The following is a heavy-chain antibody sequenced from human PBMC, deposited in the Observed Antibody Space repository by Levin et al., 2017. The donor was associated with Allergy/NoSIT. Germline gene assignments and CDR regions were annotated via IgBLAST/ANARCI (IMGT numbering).Heavy chain of an antibody. Sequence: LSLTCAASGFTFSSYSMNWVRQAPGKGLEWVSSISSSSSYIYYADSVKGRFTISRDNAKNSLYLQMNSLRAEDTAVYYCAVDSSVGVSYDYWGQGTLVTVSS. CDR1: GFTFSSYS. D-gene: IGHD3-22*01. CDR2: ISSSSSYI. CDR3: AVDSSVGVSYDY. J-gene: IGHJ4*02. V-gene: IGHV3-21*01.